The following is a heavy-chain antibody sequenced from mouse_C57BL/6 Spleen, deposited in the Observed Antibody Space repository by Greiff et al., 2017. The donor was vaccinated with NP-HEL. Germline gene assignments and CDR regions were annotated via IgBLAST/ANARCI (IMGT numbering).Heavy chain of an antibody. Sequence: VKLMESGPELVKPGASVKISCKASGYAFSSSWMNWVKQRPGKGLEWIGRIYPGDGDTNYNEKFKGKATLTADKSSSTAYMQLSSLTSEDSAVYFCARTRQDYFDYWGQGTTLTVSS. CDR2: IYPGDGDT. CDR3: ARTRQDYFDY. D-gene: IGHD3-2*01. J-gene: IGHJ2*01. V-gene: IGHV1-82*01. CDR1: GYAFSSSW.